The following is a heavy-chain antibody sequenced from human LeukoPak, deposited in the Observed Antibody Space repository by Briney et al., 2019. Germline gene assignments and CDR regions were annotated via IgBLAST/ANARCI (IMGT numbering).Heavy chain of an antibody. CDR2: MYHSGST. J-gene: IGHJ3*02. V-gene: IGHV4-30-2*01. D-gene: IGHD3-9*01. CDR1: GGSLSSGGYS. CDR3: ARENYDILTGYKAPRAFDI. Sequence: PSQTLSLTCAVSGGSLSSGGYSWSWIRQPPGKGLEWFGYMYHSGSTYYNPSLKSRVTISVDRSKNQFSLKLSSVTAADTAVYYCARENYDILTGYKAPRAFDIWGQGTMVTVSS.